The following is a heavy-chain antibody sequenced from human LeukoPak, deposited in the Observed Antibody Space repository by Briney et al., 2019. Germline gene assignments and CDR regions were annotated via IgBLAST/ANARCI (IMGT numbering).Heavy chain of an antibody. CDR3: AGDSRGLNWFDH. V-gene: IGHV4-59*01. D-gene: IGHD6-19*01. CDR2: IYYSGST. Sequence: SETLSLTCTVSGGFISTYYWSWIRQPPGKGLEWIGYIYYSGSTNYNPSLKRRVTISVDTCKNQFSLKLTSVTAEDTAVYYCAGDSRGLNWFDHWGQGTLVTVSS. J-gene: IGHJ5*02. CDR1: GGFISTYY.